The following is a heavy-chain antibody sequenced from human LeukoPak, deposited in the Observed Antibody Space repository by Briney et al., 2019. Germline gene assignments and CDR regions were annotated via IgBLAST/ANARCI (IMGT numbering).Heavy chain of an antibody. CDR2: ISGSGGNT. Sequence: GGSLRLSCAASGFTFSSYAMSWVRQAPGKGLEWVSSISGSGGNTFYADFVKGRFTISRDNSKNTLYLQMNSLRAEDTAAYHCAREPGAYFDYWGQGTLVTVSS. V-gene: IGHV3-23*01. CDR3: AREPGAYFDY. J-gene: IGHJ4*02. D-gene: IGHD7-27*01. CDR1: GFTFSSYA.